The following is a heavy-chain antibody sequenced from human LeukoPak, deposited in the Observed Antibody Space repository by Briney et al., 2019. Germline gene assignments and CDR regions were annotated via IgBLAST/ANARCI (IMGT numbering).Heavy chain of an antibody. Sequence: GGSLRLSCAASGFTFSSYSMNWVRQAPGKGLEWVSSISSSSSYIYYADSVKGRFTISRDNAKNTLYLQMNSLRAEDTAVYYCARGEIAAFDYWGQGTLVTVSS. D-gene: IGHD6-13*01. CDR2: ISSSSSYI. J-gene: IGHJ4*02. CDR1: GFTFSSYS. V-gene: IGHV3-21*01. CDR3: ARGEIAAFDY.